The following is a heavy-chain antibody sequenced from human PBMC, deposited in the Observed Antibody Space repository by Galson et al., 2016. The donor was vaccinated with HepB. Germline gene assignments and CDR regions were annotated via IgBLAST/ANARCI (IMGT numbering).Heavy chain of an antibody. J-gene: IGHJ4*02. CDR2: ISYDGSNK. CDR1: GFTFSSYG. D-gene: IGHD3-10*01. Sequence: SLRLSCAASGFTFSSYGMHWVRKAPGKGLEWVAVISYDGSNKYYADSVKGRFTISRDNSKNTLYLQMNSLRAEDTAVYYCAKDGGEWVWFGELQYYFDYWGQGTLVTVSS. V-gene: IGHV3-30*18. CDR3: AKDGGEWVWFGELQYYFDY.